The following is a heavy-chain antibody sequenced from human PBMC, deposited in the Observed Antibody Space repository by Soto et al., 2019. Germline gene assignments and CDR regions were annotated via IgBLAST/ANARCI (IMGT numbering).Heavy chain of an antibody. CDR2: ISGSSSYI. V-gene: IGHV3-21*01. J-gene: IGHJ4*02. D-gene: IGHD2-2*02. CDR3: ARDWCSSISCFTFDY. Sequence: GGSLRLSCAASGFTFSSYTMTWVRQAPGKGLEWVSSISGSSSYIYYADSMKGRFTISRDNAKNSLYLQMHSLRAEDTAVYYCARDWCSSISCFTFDYWGQGTLVTVSS. CDR1: GFTFSSYT.